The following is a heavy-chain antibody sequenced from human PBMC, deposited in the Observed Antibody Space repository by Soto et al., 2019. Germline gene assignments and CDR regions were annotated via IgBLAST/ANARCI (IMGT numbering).Heavy chain of an antibody. J-gene: IGHJ6*02. V-gene: IGHV3-9*01. CDR2: ISWNSGSI. CDR3: AKDKGPIYGDYWVRDYYYYGMDV. Sequence: GGSLRLSCAASGFTFDDYAMHWVRQAPGKGLEWVSGISWNSGSIGYADSVKGRFTISRDNAKNSLYLQMNSLRAEDTALYYCAKDKGPIYGDYWVRDYYYYGMDVWGQGTTVTVSS. D-gene: IGHD4-17*01. CDR1: GFTFDDYA.